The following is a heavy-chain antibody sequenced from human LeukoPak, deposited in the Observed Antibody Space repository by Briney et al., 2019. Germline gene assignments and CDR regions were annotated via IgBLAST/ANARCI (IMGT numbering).Heavy chain of an antibody. J-gene: IGHJ4*02. CDR2: VYYSGST. Sequence: PSETLSLTCTVSGGSISSGGYYWSWIRQPPGKGLEWIGDVYYSGSTNYNPSLKSRVTISVDTSENQFSLKLSSVTAADTAVYYCARSELLWFGGVNSGFDHWGQGTLVTVSS. CDR1: GGSISSGGYY. D-gene: IGHD3-10*01. CDR3: ARSELLWFGGVNSGFDH. V-gene: IGHV4-61*08.